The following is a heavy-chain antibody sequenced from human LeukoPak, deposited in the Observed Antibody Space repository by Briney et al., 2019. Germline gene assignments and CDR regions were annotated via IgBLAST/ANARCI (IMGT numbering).Heavy chain of an antibody. V-gene: IGHV3-23*01. D-gene: IGHD2-2*01. CDR3: AKVGDCTSCYSSWFDP. CDR1: VCIFRSYV. CDR2: ICGSGGST. J-gene: IGHJ5*02. Sequence: GGALRLSCVASVCIFRSYVMSWVRQAPGKGRAGVSGICGSGGSTYYADSVKGRFTISRDNSKNTLYLQMNSLRAEDTAVYYCAKVGDCTSCYSSWFDPWGQGTLVTVSS.